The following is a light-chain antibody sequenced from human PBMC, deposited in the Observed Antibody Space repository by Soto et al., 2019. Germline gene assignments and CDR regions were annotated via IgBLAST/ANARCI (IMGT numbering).Light chain of an antibody. V-gene: IGKV1-9*01. CDR3: QQVNDYPIT. CDR1: QDIKSY. CDR2: PAS. J-gene: IGKJ5*01. Sequence: DIQLTQSPSFLSASVGDRVTIACRASQDIKSYLAWYQQKPGKAPKLLIYPASTLQGGVPSRFSGSGSGTEFTLTISSLQPEDFATYHCQQVNDYPITFGQGTRLEIK.